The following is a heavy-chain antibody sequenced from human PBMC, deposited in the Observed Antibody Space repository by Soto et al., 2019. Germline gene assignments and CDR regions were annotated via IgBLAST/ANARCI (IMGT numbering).Heavy chain of an antibody. CDR1: GFTFDDHA. V-gene: IGHV3-9*01. D-gene: IGHD4-17*01. Sequence: GGSLRLSCAASGFTFDDHAMHWVRQAPGKGLEWVSGISWNSGSIDYADSVKGRFTISRDNAKNSLYLQMNSLRAEDTALYYCAKDIGVTTSFYFDYWGQGTLVTVSS. CDR3: AKDIGVTTSFYFDY. J-gene: IGHJ4*02. CDR2: ISWNSGSI.